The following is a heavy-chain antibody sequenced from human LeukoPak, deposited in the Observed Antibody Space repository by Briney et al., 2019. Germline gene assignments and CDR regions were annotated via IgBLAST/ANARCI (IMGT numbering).Heavy chain of an antibody. J-gene: IGHJ4*02. V-gene: IGHV1-8*01. CDR3: ARGVDAGVDF. D-gene: IGHD2-8*01. CDR2: MSPNSDKT. CDR1: GYTFTSYD. Sequence: ASVKVSCKASGYTFTSYDINWVRQATGQGLEWMGWMSPNSDKTGYTQKFRGRVSMTSDTSISTAYMELSSLRPEDTAVYYCARGVDAGVDFWGQGTLVTVSS.